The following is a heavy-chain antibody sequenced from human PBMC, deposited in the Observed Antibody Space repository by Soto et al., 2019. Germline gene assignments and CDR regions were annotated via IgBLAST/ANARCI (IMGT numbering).Heavy chain of an antibody. Sequence: SETLSLTCTVSGGSISGHSWIWIRQPAGRGLEWIGHIYPSGSTSYNPSLRSRVTMSLDTSKNQIFLNLTSVTAADTAVFYCVRGRSYSVYDFWGPGTLVTVSS. CDR2: IYPSGST. J-gene: IGHJ4*02. D-gene: IGHD5-12*01. CDR3: VRGRSYSVYDF. V-gene: IGHV4-4*07. CDR1: GGSISGHS.